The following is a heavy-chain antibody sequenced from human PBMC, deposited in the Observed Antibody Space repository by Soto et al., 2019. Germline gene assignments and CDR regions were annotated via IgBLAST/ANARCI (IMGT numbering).Heavy chain of an antibody. D-gene: IGHD6-13*01. V-gene: IGHV1-8*02. CDR2: MNSRSGKT. Sequence: APVTVSCKPSGYSFLNFEIIWVQQAAGQGLEWLGRMNSRSGKTAYTKKFQGRDAMTRNASLGTSHLQLSSLTSDDTALYYLARIASAGTLNCFGPWGQGTLVTVSS. J-gene: IGHJ5*02. CDR1: GYSFLNFE. CDR3: ARIASAGTLNCFGP.